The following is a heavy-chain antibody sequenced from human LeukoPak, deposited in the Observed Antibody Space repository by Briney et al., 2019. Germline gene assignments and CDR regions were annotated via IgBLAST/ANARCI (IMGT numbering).Heavy chain of an antibody. J-gene: IGHJ4*02. CDR3: AKDLGYYDSSGNDH. CDR1: GFTFSSYA. V-gene: IGHV3-23*01. D-gene: IGHD3-22*01. Sequence: GGSLRLSCAASGFTFSSYAMSWVRQAPGKGLEWVSAISGSGGSTYYADSVKGRFTISRDNSKNTLYLQMNSLRAEDTAVYYCAKDLGYYDSSGNDHWGQGTLVTVSS. CDR2: ISGSGGST.